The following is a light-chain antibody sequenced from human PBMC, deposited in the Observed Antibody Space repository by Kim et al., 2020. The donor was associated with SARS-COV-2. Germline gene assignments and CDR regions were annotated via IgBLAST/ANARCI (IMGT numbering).Light chain of an antibody. CDR3: QVWDSISNHRV. V-gene: IGLV3-21*01. CDR1: NIGRKS. Sequence: APGERATLTWEGANIGRKSVHWYQKKQAQAPVLVISYDSDRPSGIPERFSGSNSGNPATLTISRVEAVDEADYFCQVWDSISNHRVFGGGTQLTVL. CDR2: YDS. J-gene: IGLJ3*02.